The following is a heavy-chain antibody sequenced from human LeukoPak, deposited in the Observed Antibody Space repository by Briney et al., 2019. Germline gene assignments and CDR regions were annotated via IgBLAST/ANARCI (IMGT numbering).Heavy chain of an antibody. CDR1: GGTFSSYA. Sequence: GSSVKVSCKASGGTFSSYAISWVRQAPGQGPEWMGGIISILGTTKYAQKFQGRVTITADESTSTAYMELSSLRSEDTAVYYCARSGDSSGYYYGERYWGQGTLVTVSS. V-gene: IGHV1-69*01. CDR2: IISILGTT. CDR3: ARSGDSSGYYYGERY. D-gene: IGHD3-22*01. J-gene: IGHJ4*02.